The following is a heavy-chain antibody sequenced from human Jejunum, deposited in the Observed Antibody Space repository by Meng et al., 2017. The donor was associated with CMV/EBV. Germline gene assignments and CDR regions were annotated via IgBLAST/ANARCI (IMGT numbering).Heavy chain of an antibody. V-gene: IGHV3-66*02. D-gene: IGHD6-6*01. CDR2: LYSGGIT. Sequence: GFTASSNYMSWVRQTPGKGLEWVSVLYSGGITYYADSVKGRFTISRDNSKNTLYLQMNSLRAEDTAVYYCAREHFISSYYYYAMDVWGQGTTVTVSS. CDR1: GFTASSNY. CDR3: AREHFISSYYYYAMDV. J-gene: IGHJ6*02.